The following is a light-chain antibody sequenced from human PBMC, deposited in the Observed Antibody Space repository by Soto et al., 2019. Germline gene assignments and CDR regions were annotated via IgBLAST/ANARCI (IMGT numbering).Light chain of an antibody. J-gene: IGKJ1*01. CDR3: QQCYSSPRQ. CDR1: QRISTY. Sequence: DIQMTQSPSTLSAGVGDRVTITCRASQRISTYLNWYQQKPGKAPTLLIYAASSLQSGVPSRFSGGGSGTEFTLTINTLQPEDFATDFGQQCYSSPRQFGQGTKVEIK. V-gene: IGKV1-39*01. CDR2: AAS.